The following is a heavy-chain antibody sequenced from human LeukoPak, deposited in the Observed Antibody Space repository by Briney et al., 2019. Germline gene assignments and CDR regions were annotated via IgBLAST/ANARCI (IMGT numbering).Heavy chain of an antibody. V-gene: IGHV3-7*01. Sequence: GGSLRLSCAACGFTFSSYWMSWVRQAPGKGLEWVANIKQDGSEKYYVDSVKGRFTISRDNAKNSLYLQMNSLRAEDTAVYYCARVDIVVVPATMNYYYGMDAWGQGTTVTVSS. CDR3: ARVDIVVVPATMNYYYGMDA. CDR2: IKQDGSEK. CDR1: GFTFSSYW. J-gene: IGHJ6*02. D-gene: IGHD2-2*01.